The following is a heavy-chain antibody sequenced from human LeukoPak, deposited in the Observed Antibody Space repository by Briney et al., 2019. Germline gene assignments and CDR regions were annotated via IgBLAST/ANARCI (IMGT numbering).Heavy chain of an antibody. CDR3: AKDRANWGSADY. CDR2: ISGSGGST. CDR1: GFTVSSNY. D-gene: IGHD7-27*01. Sequence: PGGSLRLSCAASGFTVSSNYMSWVRQAPGKGLEWVSAISGSGGSTYYADSVKGRFTISRDNSKNTLYLQMNSLRAEDTAVYYCAKDRANWGSADYWGQGTLVTVSS. J-gene: IGHJ4*02. V-gene: IGHV3-23*01.